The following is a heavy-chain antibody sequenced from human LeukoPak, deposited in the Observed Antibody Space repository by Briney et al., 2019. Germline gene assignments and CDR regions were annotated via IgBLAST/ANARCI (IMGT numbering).Heavy chain of an antibody. J-gene: IGHJ4*02. Sequence: GGSLRLSCAASGFTFSSYDMSWVRQAPGRGLEWVSAIGGGGTPYYADSVKGRFTISRDNSKNALYLQMNSLRAEDTAVYYCAKDDHGGSGWRDYFDQWGQGTLVTVSS. CDR1: GFTFSSYD. D-gene: IGHD6-19*01. V-gene: IGHV3-23*01. CDR3: AKDDHGGSGWRDYFDQ. CDR2: IGGGGTP.